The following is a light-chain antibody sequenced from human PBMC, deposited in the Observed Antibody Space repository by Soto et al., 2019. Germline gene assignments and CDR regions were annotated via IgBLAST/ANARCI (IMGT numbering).Light chain of an antibody. CDR2: AAS. CDR3: QQAKNFPWT. Sequence: EVVLTQSPGTLSLSPGERVTLSCRASQTVSSSYIAWYQQKPGQAPRLLIYAASSRATGIPDRFSGSGSGTDFSLTISRLEPEDFATYYCQQAKNFPWTFGQGTRVEIK. CDR1: QTVSSSY. V-gene: IGKV3-20*01. J-gene: IGKJ1*01.